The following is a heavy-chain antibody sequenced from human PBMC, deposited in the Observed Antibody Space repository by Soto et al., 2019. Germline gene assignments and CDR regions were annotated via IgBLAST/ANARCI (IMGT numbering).Heavy chain of an antibody. Sequence: EVQLVESGGGLVKPGGSLRLSCAASGFTFSSYTMNWVRQAPGKGLEWVSSITGSSSYIHYADSVKGRFTISRDNAKNSLYLQMNSLRAEDTAVYYCARDYSRFDYWGQGTLVTVSS. CDR2: ITGSSSYI. J-gene: IGHJ4*02. D-gene: IGHD4-4*01. V-gene: IGHV3-21*01. CDR1: GFTFSSYT. CDR3: ARDYSRFDY.